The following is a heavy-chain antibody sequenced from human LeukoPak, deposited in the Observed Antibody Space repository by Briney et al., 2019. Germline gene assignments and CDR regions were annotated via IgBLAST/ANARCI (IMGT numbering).Heavy chain of an antibody. J-gene: IGHJ4*02. CDR2: ISGSGGST. CDR3: AKGYSMVVYNFDS. Sequence: GGSLRLSCAASGFTFSSHAKSWVRQAPGKGLEWVSSISGSGGSTYYADSVKGRFTISRDTSKNMLFLQMNSLRAEDTAVYYCAKGYSMVVYNFDSWGQGTLVTVSS. V-gene: IGHV3-23*01. CDR1: GFTFSSHA. D-gene: IGHD4-11*01.